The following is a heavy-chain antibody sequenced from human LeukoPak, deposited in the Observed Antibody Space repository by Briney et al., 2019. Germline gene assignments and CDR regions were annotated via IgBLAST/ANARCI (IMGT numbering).Heavy chain of an antibody. V-gene: IGHV4-39*07. D-gene: IGHD3-10*01. J-gene: IGHJ3*02. CDR3: AKSNGYGLVDI. CDR2: IFYSGGA. Sequence: SETLSLTCTVAGGSINSYYWGWIRQPPGKGLEWIWNIFYSGGAYYSPSLRSRVTISLDTSRNQFSLKLNSVTAADTAVYYCAKSNGYGLVDIWGQGTMVTVSS. CDR1: GGSINSYY.